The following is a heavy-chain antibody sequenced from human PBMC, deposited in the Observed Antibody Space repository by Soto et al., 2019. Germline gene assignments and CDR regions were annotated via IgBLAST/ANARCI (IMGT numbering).Heavy chain of an antibody. J-gene: IGHJ4*02. D-gene: IGHD6-19*01. Sequence: QVLLVQSGAEVKKPGASVKVSCKTSGYTFTNYAMNWVRQAPGQGLEWMGWISAYNGNTEYAQRLQGRVTMTTDTSTSTAYLELRSLRSDDTAVYYCARGRSPPRYSSAWDYYFDYWGQGTVVTVSS. CDR2: ISAYNGNT. V-gene: IGHV1-18*01. CDR1: GYTFTNYA. CDR3: ARGRSPPRYSSAWDYYFDY.